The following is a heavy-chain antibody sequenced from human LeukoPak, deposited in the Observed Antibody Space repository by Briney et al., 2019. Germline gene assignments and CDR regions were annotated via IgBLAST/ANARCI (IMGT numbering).Heavy chain of an antibody. CDR3: ARDIENHFGGLDHYYYDY. J-gene: IGHJ4*02. Sequence: SETLSLTCTVSGDAVYYWNWIRQPAGKGLEWIGRIYNNESTWSNPSLKSRVSMSIDTSKNQFSLKLSSVTTADAAVYYCARDIENHFGGLDHYYYDYWGPGTLVTVSS. CDR2: IYNNEST. V-gene: IGHV4-4*07. CDR1: GDAVYY. D-gene: IGHD2-15*01.